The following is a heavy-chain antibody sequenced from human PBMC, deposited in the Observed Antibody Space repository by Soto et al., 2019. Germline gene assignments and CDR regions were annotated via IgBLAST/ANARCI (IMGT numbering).Heavy chain of an antibody. CDR1: GDSVSSNSAA. CDR3: AREFSGVLGAVAGGYYYYGMDV. J-gene: IGHJ6*02. CDR2: TYYRSKWYN. Sequence: PSQTLSLTCVISGDSVSSNSAAWNWIRQSPSRGLEWLGRTYYRSKWYNDYAVSVKSRITINPDTSKNQFSLQLNSVTPEDTAVYYCAREFSGVLGAVAGGYYYYGMDVWGQGTTVTVSS. V-gene: IGHV6-1*01. D-gene: IGHD6-19*01.